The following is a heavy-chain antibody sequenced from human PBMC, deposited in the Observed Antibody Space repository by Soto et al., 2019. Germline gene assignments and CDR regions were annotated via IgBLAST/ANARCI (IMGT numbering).Heavy chain of an antibody. CDR3: ARDRGYSYGYDEYYYYYGMDV. Sequence: KQSQTLSLTCAISGDSVSSNSAAWTWIRQSPSRGLEWLGRTYYRSKWYNDYAVSVKSRITINPDTSKNQFSLQLNSVTPADTAVYYCARDRGYSYGYDEYYYYYGMDVWGQGTTVTVSS. CDR2: TYYRSKWYN. V-gene: IGHV6-1*01. D-gene: IGHD5-18*01. J-gene: IGHJ6*02. CDR1: GDSVSSNSAA.